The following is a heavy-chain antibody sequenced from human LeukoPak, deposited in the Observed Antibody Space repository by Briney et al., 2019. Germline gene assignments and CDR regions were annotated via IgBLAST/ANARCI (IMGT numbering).Heavy chain of an antibody. Sequence: GGSLRLSCAASGFTFSSYEMNWVRQAPGKGLEWLSHITGSDGTVYYADSVKGRFTISRDNAKNSLYLQMNSLTDEDTAIYYCARDPLAYYYDSSGSQPGGYWGQGTLVTVSS. J-gene: IGHJ4*02. CDR2: ITGSDGTV. V-gene: IGHV3-48*03. CDR3: ARDPLAYYYDSSGSQPGGY. CDR1: GFTFSSYE. D-gene: IGHD3-22*01.